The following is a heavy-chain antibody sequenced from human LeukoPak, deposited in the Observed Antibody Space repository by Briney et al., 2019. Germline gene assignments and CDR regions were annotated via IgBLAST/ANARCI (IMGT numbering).Heavy chain of an antibody. D-gene: IGHD2-2*01. CDR1: GFTSSSYA. CDR3: AKDPIPRYCSSTSCYRGFYFDY. V-gene: IGHV3-23*01. J-gene: IGHJ4*02. CDR2: ISGSGGST. Sequence: QPGGSLRLSXAAAGFTSSSYAMSWVRQAPGKGLGWVSAISGSGGSTYYADSVKGRFTISRANSKNTLYLQMNNLRAEDTAVYYCAKDPIPRYCSSTSCYRGFYFDYWGQGTLVTVSS.